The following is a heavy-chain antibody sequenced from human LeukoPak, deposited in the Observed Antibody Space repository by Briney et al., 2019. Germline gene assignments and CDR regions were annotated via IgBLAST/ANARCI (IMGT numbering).Heavy chain of an antibody. CDR3: AREVNGSGSYRPHVY. Sequence: PSETLSLTCTVSGGSISSSSYYWGWIRQPPGKGLEWIGSIYYSGSTYYNPSLKSRVTISVDTSKNQFSLKLSSVTAADTAVYYCAREVNGSGSYRPHVYWGQGTLVTVSS. CDR2: IYYSGST. D-gene: IGHD3-10*01. CDR1: GGSISSSSYY. J-gene: IGHJ4*02. V-gene: IGHV4-39*07.